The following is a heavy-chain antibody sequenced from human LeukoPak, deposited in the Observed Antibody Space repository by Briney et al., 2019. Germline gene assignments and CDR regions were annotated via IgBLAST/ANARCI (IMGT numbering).Heavy chain of an antibody. Sequence: ASVKVSCKASGYTFTYYYMHWVRQAPGQGLEWMGWINPNSGGTNYAQKFQGRVTMTRDTSISTAYMELSRLRSDDTAVYYCAREVVRGGWFDPWGQGTLVTVSS. CDR2: INPNSGGT. CDR3: AREVVRGGWFDP. D-gene: IGHD3-10*01. J-gene: IGHJ5*02. CDR1: GYTFTYYY. V-gene: IGHV1-2*02.